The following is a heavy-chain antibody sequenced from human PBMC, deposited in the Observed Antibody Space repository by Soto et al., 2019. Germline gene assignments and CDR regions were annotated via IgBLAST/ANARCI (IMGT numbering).Heavy chain of an antibody. Sequence: QLVQSGAEVKSPGASVKVTCQASGYTFADYYLHWVRQAPGQGLEWVGWIDPDSGATKYAQKFHGRVTMTRDTSIRTADMELSRLTSDATAMYYCARDRSGLVKGLYYYGLDVWGLGTTVTVSS. D-gene: IGHD3-16*01. CDR2: IDPDSGAT. V-gene: IGHV1-2*02. CDR3: ARDRSGLVKGLYYYGLDV. J-gene: IGHJ6*02. CDR1: GYTFADYY.